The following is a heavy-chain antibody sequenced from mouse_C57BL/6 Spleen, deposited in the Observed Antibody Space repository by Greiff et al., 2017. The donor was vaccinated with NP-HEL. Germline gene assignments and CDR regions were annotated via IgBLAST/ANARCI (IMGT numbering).Heavy chain of an antibody. J-gene: IGHJ1*03. D-gene: IGHD1-1*01. CDR1: GYSITSGYY. V-gene: IGHV3-6*01. CDR2: ISYDGSN. CDR3: ARVPLYYYGSSYEYFDV. Sequence: EVKLMESGPGLVKPSQSLSLTCSVTGYSITSGYYWNWIRQFPGNKLEWMGYISYDGSNNYNPSLKNRISITRDTSKNQFFLKLNSVTTEDTATYYCARVPLYYYGSSYEYFDVWGTGTTVTVSS.